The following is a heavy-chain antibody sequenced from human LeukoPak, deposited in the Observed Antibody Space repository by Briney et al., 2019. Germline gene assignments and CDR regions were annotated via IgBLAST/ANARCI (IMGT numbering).Heavy chain of an antibody. CDR3: ARFPIGPGSYYQKTVDY. V-gene: IGHV4-30-4*01. J-gene: IGHJ4*02. Sequence: SETLSLTCTVSGGSISSGDYYWSWIRQPPGKGLEWIGYIYYSGSTNYNPSLKSRVTISVDTSKNQFSLKLSSVTAADTAVYYCARFPIGPGSYYQKTVDYWGQGTLVTVSS. CDR1: GGSISSGDYY. D-gene: IGHD3-10*01. CDR2: IYYSGST.